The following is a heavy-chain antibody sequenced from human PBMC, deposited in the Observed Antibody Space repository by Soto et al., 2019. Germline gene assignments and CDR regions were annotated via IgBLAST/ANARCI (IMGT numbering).Heavy chain of an antibody. D-gene: IGHD4-4*01. CDR1: GFSFSGYG. CDR2: IWYDGRYK. J-gene: IGHJ6*03. CDR3: ARDSFNSNSTLQSSRYYFYYMDV. V-gene: IGHV3-33*01. Sequence: QVQLLESGGGVVQPGRSRRLSCVASGFSFSGYGIHWVRQAPGKGLEWVAMIWYDGRYKYYADSVKGRFTISRDDSKNTVSLQMSILKGEDTAVNYCARDSFNSNSTLQSSRYYFYYMDVWGKGTTVTVS.